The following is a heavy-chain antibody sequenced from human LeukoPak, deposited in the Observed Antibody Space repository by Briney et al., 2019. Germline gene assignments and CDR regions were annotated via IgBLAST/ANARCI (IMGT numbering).Heavy chain of an antibody. D-gene: IGHD3-3*01. CDR3: ARGITIFGVADDAFDI. CDR2: INWNGGST. Sequence: GGSLRLSCAASGFTFDDYGMSWVRQAPGKGLEWVSGINWNGGSTGYADSVKGRFTISRDNAKNSLYLQMNSLRAEDTALYHCARGITIFGVADDAFDIWGQGTMVTVSS. CDR1: GFTFDDYG. V-gene: IGHV3-20*01. J-gene: IGHJ3*02.